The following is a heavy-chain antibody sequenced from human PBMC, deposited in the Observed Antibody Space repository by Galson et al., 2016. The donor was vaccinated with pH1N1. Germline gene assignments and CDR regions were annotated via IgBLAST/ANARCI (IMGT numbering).Heavy chain of an antibody. Sequence: QSGAEVKKPGESLKISCKGSGYTFTSYWIGWVRQMPGKGLEWMGIIYPGDSDTRYSPSFQGQVTISADKSISTAYLQWSSLKASDTAMYYCARRPRYHDFWSDYSYRAFDVWGQGTMVTVPS. CDR2: IYPGDSDT. V-gene: IGHV5-51*01. CDR3: ARRPRYHDFWSDYSYRAFDV. J-gene: IGHJ3*01. CDR1: GYTFTSYW. D-gene: IGHD3-3*01.